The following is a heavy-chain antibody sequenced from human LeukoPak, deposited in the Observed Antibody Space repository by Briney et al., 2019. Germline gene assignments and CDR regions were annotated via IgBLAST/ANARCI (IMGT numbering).Heavy chain of an antibody. CDR3: ASRDSSWSFDY. CDR1: GGTFSSYA. D-gene: IGHD6-13*01. Sequence: ASVKVSCKASGGTFSSYAISWVRQAPGQGLEWMGGIIPIFGTASYAQKFQGRVTITADKSTSTAYMELSSLRSEDTAVYYCASRDSSWSFDYWGQGTLVTVSS. CDR2: IIPIFGTA. J-gene: IGHJ4*02. V-gene: IGHV1-69*06.